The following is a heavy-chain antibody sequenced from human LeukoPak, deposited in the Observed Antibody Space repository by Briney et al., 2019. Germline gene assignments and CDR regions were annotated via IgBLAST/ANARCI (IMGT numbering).Heavy chain of an antibody. Sequence: SGLTLINPTQTLTLTCTFSGFSLSTSGVGVGWIRQPPGKALEWLALIYWDDDKRYSPSLKSRLTITKDTSKNQVVLTMTNMDPVDTATYYCAHRLQYSSSWSFGYFDYWGQGTLVTVSS. J-gene: IGHJ4*02. D-gene: IGHD6-13*01. CDR2: IYWDDDK. CDR3: AHRLQYSSSWSFGYFDY. V-gene: IGHV2-5*02. CDR1: GFSLSTSGVG.